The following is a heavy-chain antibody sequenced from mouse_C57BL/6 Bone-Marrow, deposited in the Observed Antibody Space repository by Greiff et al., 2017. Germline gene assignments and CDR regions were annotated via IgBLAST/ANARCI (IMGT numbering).Heavy chain of an antibody. CDR1: GYSITSDY. J-gene: IGHJ4*01. Sequence: EVQLVESGPGLAKPSQTLSLTCSVTGYSITSDYWNWIRKFPGNKLEYMGYISYSGSTYYNPSLKSPTSITRDTSKNQYSLQLDSVTTEDTTTDYCAREGGYYYGSSSYYYAMDYWGQGTTVTVSS. V-gene: IGHV3-8*01. CDR2: ISYSGST. CDR3: AREGGYYYGSSSYYYAMDY. D-gene: IGHD1-1*01.